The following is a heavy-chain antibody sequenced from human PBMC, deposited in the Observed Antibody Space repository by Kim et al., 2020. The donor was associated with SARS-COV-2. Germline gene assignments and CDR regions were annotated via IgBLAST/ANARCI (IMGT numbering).Heavy chain of an antibody. V-gene: IGHV5-51*01. J-gene: IGHJ4*02. CDR3: ARHFSEPYYDSSGYYPQLGDY. D-gene: IGHD3-22*01. CDR2: IYPGDSDT. CDR1: GYSFTSYW. Sequence: GESLKISCKGSGYSFTSYWIGWVRQMPGKGLEWMGIIYPGDSDTRYSPSFQGQVTISADKSISTAYLQWSSLKASDTAMYYCARHFSEPYYDSSGYYPQLGDYWGQGTLVTVSS.